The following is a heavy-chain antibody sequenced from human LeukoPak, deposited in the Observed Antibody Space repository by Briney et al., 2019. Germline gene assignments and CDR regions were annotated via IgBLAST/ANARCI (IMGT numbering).Heavy chain of an antibody. V-gene: IGHV1-69*13. J-gene: IGHJ5*02. CDR2: IIPIFGTA. CDR3: ARALVFGVVIIEFDP. Sequence: SVKVSCKASGGTFSSYAISWVRQAPGQGLEWMGGIIPIFGTANYAQKFQGRVKITADESTSTAYMELSSLRSEDTAVYYCARALVFGVVIIEFDPWGQGTLVTVSS. CDR1: GGTFSSYA. D-gene: IGHD3-3*01.